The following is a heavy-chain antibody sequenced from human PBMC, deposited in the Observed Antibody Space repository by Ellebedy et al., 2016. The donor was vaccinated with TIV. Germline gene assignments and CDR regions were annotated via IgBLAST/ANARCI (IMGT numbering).Heavy chain of an antibody. J-gene: IGHJ4*02. CDR1: GFTFSIYS. CDR2: ISSSSSDI. Sequence: GESLKISCAASGFTFSIYSMKWVRQAPGKGLEWVSYISSSSSDIYDADSVKGRFTISRDNGKNSLYLQMNSLRPEDTAVNYCARGRPGYFDYWGQGTLVTVSS. D-gene: IGHD3-10*01. V-gene: IGHV3-48*01. CDR3: ARGRPGYFDY.